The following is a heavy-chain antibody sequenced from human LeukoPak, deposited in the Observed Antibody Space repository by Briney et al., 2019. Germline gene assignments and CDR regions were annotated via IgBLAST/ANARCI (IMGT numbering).Heavy chain of an antibody. Sequence: PGGSLRLSCGASGFTFSSYGMHWVRQAPGKGLEWLTFIYYDGSNKYYADSVKGRFTISRDNSKNTVFLQMNSLRAEDTAVYYCARGYGRSAAVLDWGQGSLVTVPS. CDR1: GFTFSSYG. CDR2: IYYDGSNK. D-gene: IGHD6-13*01. V-gene: IGHV3-33*01. J-gene: IGHJ4*02. CDR3: ARGYGRSAAVLD.